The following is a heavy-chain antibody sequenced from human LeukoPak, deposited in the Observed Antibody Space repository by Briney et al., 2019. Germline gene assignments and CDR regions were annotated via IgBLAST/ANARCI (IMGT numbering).Heavy chain of an antibody. CDR3: FDF. CDR2: ITGSGGST. D-gene: IGHD3-9*01. CDR1: GFTFTTYA. V-gene: IGHV3-23*01. J-gene: IGHJ4*02. Sequence: PGGSLRLSCGASGFTFTTYAMTWVRQAPGKGLEWVSSITGSGGSTYYGDSVKGRFTISRDNSVYYCAKGPRHHILTGHYKSHCFDFWGQGTLVTVSS.